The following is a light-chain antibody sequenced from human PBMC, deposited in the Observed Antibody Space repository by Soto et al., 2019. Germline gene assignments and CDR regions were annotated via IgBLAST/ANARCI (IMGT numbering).Light chain of an antibody. Sequence: IVMTQSPLSLPVTPGEPASISCRSNQSLLHSNGYNYLDWYLQKPGQSPQLLIYLGSNRASGVPDRFSGSGSGTDFTLKISRVEAEDVGVYYCMQALQTPPTFGQGTRLEI. CDR2: LGS. J-gene: IGKJ5*01. CDR3: MQALQTPPT. V-gene: IGKV2-28*01. CDR1: QSLLHSNGYNY.